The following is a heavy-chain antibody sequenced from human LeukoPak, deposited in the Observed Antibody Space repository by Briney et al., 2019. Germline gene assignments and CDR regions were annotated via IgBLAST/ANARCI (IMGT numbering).Heavy chain of an antibody. J-gene: IGHJ4*02. D-gene: IGHD3-22*01. CDR2: IYPGDSDT. V-gene: IGHV5-51*01. CDR1: GYSFTSYW. CDR3: ARSDYETSGYYSH. Sequence: GESLKISCKGSGYSFTSYWISWVRQMPGKGLEWMGIIYPGDSDTTYSPSFQGQVTISADKSISTAYLQWSSLKASDTAMYYCARSDYETSGYYSHGGQGTLVTVSS.